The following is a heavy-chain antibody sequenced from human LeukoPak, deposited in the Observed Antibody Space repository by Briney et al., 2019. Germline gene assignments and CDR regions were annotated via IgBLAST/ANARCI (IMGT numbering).Heavy chain of an antibody. D-gene: IGHD3-22*01. CDR2: IKEDGSEK. V-gene: IGHV3-7*04. CDR3: ARDRDSRWDFDL. CDR1: GFTFNNYW. J-gene: IGHJ2*01. Sequence: PGGSLRLSCAASGFTFNNYWMTWVSQAPGKGLEWVASIKEDGSEKYYVDSVKGRFTISRDNAKSSLYLQMNSLRADDTAVYYCARDRDSRWDFDLGGRGTLATVTS.